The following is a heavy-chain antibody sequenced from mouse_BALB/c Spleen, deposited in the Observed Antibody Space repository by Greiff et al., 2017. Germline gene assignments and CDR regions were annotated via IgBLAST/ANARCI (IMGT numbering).Heavy chain of an antibody. CDR1: GFSLTSYG. CDR3: ARVHYYGSSPYYYAMDY. D-gene: IGHD1-1*01. V-gene: IGHV2-9*02. Sequence: VQVVESGPGLVAPSQSLSITCTVSGFSLTSYGVHWVRQPPGKGLEWLGVIWAGGSTNYNSALMSRLSISKDNSKSQVFLKMNSLQTDDTAMYYCARVHYYGSSPYYYAMDYWGQGTSVTVSS. CDR2: IWAGGST. J-gene: IGHJ4*01.